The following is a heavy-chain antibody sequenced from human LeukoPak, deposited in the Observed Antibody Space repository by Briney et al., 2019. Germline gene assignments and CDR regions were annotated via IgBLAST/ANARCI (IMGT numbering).Heavy chain of an antibody. V-gene: IGHV3-23*01. CDR1: GFTFSSYS. CDR2: LAGSDGFK. CDR3: AKWPDYRSGSSLDY. D-gene: IGHD3-10*01. J-gene: IGHJ4*02. Sequence: PGGSLRLSCAASGFTFSSYSMSWVRQAPGKGLEGVFGLAGSDGFKYHADSVEGRFTISRDNSKNTLYLQMNSLRAEDTAVYYCAKWPDYRSGSSLDYWGKGTLVTVSS.